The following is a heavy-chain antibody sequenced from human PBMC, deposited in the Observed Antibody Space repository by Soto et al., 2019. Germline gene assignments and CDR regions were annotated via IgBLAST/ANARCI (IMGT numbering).Heavy chain of an antibody. V-gene: IGHV4-59*01. CDR2: IYYSGST. CDR3: ARVLAVTKYCTNGVCYTPYYGMDV. CDR1: GGSISSYY. D-gene: IGHD2-8*01. Sequence: QVQLQESGPGLVKPSETLSLTCTVSGGSISSYYWSWIRQPPGKGLEWIGYIYYSGSTNYNPSLKSRVTISVDTSKNQFSLKLSSVTAADTAVYYCARVLAVTKYCTNGVCYTPYYGMDVW. J-gene: IGHJ6*01.